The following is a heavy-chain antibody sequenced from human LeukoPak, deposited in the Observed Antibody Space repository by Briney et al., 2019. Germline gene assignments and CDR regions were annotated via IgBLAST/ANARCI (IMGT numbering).Heavy chain of an antibody. D-gene: IGHD2-21*02. V-gene: IGHV3-7*01. Sequence: GGSLRLSCVASRFTFSNYWMSWVRQAPGKGLEWVANINQDGSKKVYADSMKGRFTISRDNAKKSLYLQLNSLRADDTAVYYCAKWGPHCVGDYCPALDSWGQGTLVTVSS. CDR1: RFTFSNYW. J-gene: IGHJ4*02. CDR3: AKWGPHCVGDYCPALDS. CDR2: INQDGSKK.